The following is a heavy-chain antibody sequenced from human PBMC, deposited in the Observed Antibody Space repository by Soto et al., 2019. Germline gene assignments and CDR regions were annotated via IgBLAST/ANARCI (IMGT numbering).Heavy chain of an antibody. D-gene: IGHD6-25*01. J-gene: IGHJ3*02. Sequence: EVQLLESGGGLVQPGGSLRLSCAASGFTFSTHAMIWVRQAPGKGLNWVSTVDVGGGSTYYTDSVKGRFTVSRDNSKNTGYVQLNTMRPEDTAIYFCARDSGPAGGGACDIWGQGTMVTVSS. CDR2: VDVGGGST. CDR1: GFTFSTHA. CDR3: ARDSGPAGGGACDI. V-gene: IGHV3-23*01.